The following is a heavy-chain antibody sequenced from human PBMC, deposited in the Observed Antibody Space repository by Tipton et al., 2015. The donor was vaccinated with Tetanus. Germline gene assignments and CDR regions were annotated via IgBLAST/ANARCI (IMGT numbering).Heavy chain of an antibody. CDR1: GFTFSSHG. CDR3: ARTDDYGDYANPDY. CDR2: IWYDGSNK. D-gene: IGHD4-17*01. J-gene: IGHJ4*02. Sequence: SLRLSCAASGFTFSSHGMHWVRQAPGKGLEWVAVIWYDGSNKYYADSVKGRFTISRDNSKNTLYLQMNSLRAEDTAVYYCARTDDYGDYANPDYWGQGTLVTVSS. V-gene: IGHV3-33*01.